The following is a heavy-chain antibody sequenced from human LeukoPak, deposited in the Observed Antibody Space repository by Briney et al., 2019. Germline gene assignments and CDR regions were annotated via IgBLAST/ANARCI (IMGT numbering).Heavy chain of an antibody. V-gene: IGHV1-69*01. CDR3: ASCNIVVVPAAIPLYDGMDV. CDR1: GGTFSSYA. D-gene: IGHD2-2*01. Sequence: SVKVSCKASGGTFSSYAISWMRQAPGQGLEWMGGIIPIFGTANYAQKFQGRVTITADESTSTAYMELSSLRSEDTAVYYCASCNIVVVPAAIPLYDGMDVWGKGTTVTVSS. CDR2: IIPIFGTA. J-gene: IGHJ6*04.